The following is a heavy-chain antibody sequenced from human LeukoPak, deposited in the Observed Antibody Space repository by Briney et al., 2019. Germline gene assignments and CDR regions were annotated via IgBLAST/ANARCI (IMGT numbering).Heavy chain of an antibody. CDR3: ARDYYGSGSFSGN. Sequence: PSETLSLTCAVSGGSISSTNWWSWVRQPPGKGLEWIGEISHSGSTNYNPSHKSRVTISVDKSKNQFSLKLSSVTAADTAVYYCARDYYGSGSFSGNWGQGTLVTVSS. D-gene: IGHD3-10*01. CDR1: GGSISSTNW. CDR2: ISHSGST. V-gene: IGHV4-4*02. J-gene: IGHJ4*02.